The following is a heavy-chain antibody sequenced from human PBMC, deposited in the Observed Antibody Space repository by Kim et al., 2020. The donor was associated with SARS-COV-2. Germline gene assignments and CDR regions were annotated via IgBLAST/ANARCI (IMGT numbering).Heavy chain of an antibody. CDR3: TRKEDYFYGMDV. Sequence: TYTPSPKSRVPIAVETSKNQFSLKLSSVTAADTAVYYCTRKEDYFYGMDVWGQGTTVTVSS. J-gene: IGHJ6*02. V-gene: IGHV4-59*01.